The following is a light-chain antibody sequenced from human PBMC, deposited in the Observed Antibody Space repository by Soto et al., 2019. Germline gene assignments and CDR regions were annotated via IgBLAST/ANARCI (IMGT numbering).Light chain of an antibody. CDR1: QSVLYSPNNKNY. Sequence: DIVMTQSPDSLAVSLGERATINCKSSQSVLYSPNNKNYLAWYQQKPGQPPKLLVYWASTRESGVPDRFSGSRSETASTLTITSLQAEDVAVSYCQPHTNAPPTFGQGTKVEI. CDR3: QPHTNAPPT. CDR2: WAS. V-gene: IGKV4-1*01. J-gene: IGKJ1*01.